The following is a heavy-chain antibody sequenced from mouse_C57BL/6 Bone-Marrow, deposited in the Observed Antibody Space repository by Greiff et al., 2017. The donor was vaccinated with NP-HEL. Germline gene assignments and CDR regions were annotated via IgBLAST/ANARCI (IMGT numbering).Heavy chain of an antibody. Sequence: QVQLKQPGAELVKPGASVKLSCKASGYTFTSYWMHWVKQRPGQGLEWIGMIHPNSGSTNYNEKFKSKATLTVDKSSSTAYMQLSSLTSEDSAVYYCARGDYYGSSPFAYWGQGTLVTVSA. CDR1: GYTFTSYW. D-gene: IGHD1-1*01. V-gene: IGHV1-64*01. J-gene: IGHJ3*01. CDR3: ARGDYYGSSPFAY. CDR2: IHPNSGST.